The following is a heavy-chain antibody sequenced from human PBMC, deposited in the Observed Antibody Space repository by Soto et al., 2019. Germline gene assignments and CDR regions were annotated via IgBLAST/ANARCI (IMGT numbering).Heavy chain of an antibody. D-gene: IGHD3-10*01. CDR2: IYYSGST. Sequence: SETLSLTCTVSGGSISSYYWSWIRQPPGKGLEWIGYIYYSGSTNYNPSLKSRVTISVDTSKNQFSLKLSSVTAADTAVYYCARHAGPRGYYYYMDVWGKGTTVTVSS. V-gene: IGHV4-59*08. CDR3: ARHAGPRGYYYYMDV. J-gene: IGHJ6*03. CDR1: GGSISSYY.